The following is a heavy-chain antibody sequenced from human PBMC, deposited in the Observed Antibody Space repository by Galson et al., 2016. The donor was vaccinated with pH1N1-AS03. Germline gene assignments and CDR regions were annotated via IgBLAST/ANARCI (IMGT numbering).Heavy chain of an antibody. CDR1: GGSINSSPYY. D-gene: IGHD1-14*01. CDR3: VVLTPGHTSGGGSVDH. V-gene: IGHV4-39*07. CDR2: VYYTGTP. Sequence: EPLSLPCTASGGSINSSPYYWGWIRQPPGKGLEWIGNVYYTGTPFFNPSLNSRVTISVDTSVNQLSLRLTSVTAADTAIYYCVVLTPGHTSGGGSVDHWGQGTLVAVSS. J-gene: IGHJ5*02.